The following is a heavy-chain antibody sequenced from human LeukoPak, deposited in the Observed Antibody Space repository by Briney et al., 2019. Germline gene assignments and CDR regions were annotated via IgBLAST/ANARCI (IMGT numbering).Heavy chain of an antibody. CDR2: IYPGDSDT. J-gene: IGHJ4*02. V-gene: IGHV5-51*01. CDR1: RYSFTSYW. D-gene: IGHD5-18*01. Sequence: GESLKISCKDSRYSFTSYWIGWVRQMPGKGLEWMGIIYPGDSDTRYSPSFQGQVTISADKSINTAYLQWSILKASDTAIYYCARRGEAMDPFDYWGQGTLVTVSS. CDR3: ARRGEAMDPFDY.